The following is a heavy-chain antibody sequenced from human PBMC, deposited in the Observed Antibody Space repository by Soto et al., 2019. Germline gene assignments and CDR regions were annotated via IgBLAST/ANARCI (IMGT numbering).Heavy chain of an antibody. CDR1: GFTLSNTW. Sequence: EVQLVESGGGLVKPGESLRLSCAASGFTLSNTWMTWVRQAPGKGLEWVGRIKSKTEGGTTDYAAPVKGRFTISRDDSKNTLYLQMNRLNTEDTAVYYCSTYSYGYSALWGQGALVTVSS. CDR3: STYSYGYSAL. J-gene: IGHJ4*02. CDR2: IKSKTEGGTT. D-gene: IGHD5-18*01. V-gene: IGHV3-15*01.